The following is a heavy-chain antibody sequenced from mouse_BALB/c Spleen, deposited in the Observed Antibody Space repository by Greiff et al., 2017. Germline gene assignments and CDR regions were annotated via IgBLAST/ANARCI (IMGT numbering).Heavy chain of an antibody. CDR2: ISSGSSTI. CDR3: ARAYYYGSRKDYAMDY. J-gene: IGHJ4*01. Sequence: EVKVVESGGGLVQPGGSRKLSCAASGFTFSSFGMHWVRQAPEKGLEWVAYISSGSSTIYYADTVKGRFTISRDNPKNTLFLQMTSLRSEDTAMYYCARAYYYGSRKDYAMDYWGQGTSVTVSS. CDR1: GFTFSSFG. V-gene: IGHV5-17*02. D-gene: IGHD1-1*01.